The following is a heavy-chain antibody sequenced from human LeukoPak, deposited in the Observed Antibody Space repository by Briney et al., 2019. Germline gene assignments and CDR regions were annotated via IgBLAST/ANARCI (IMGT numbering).Heavy chain of an antibody. CDR1: GYTFTSYD. V-gene: IGHV1-8*02. CDR2: MNPNSGNT. J-gene: IGHJ6*02. CDR3: ARGNGFGELFGVPYYYGMDV. D-gene: IGHD3-10*01. Sequence: ASVKVSCKASGYTFTSYDINWVRQATGQGLEWMGWMNPNSGNTGYAQKFQGRVTMTRNTSISTAYMELSSLRSEDTAVYYCARGNGFGELFGVPYYYGMDVWGQGTTVTVSS.